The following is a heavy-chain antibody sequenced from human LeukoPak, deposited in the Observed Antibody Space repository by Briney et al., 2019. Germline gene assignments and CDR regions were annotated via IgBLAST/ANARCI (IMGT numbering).Heavy chain of an antibody. CDR3: AREAVVVPAAITPSDYYYYYMDV. CDR1: GYTFTSYY. D-gene: IGHD2-2*02. J-gene: IGHJ6*03. V-gene: IGHV1-46*01. Sequence: GASVKVSCKASGYTFTSYYMHWVRQAPGQGLEWMGIINPSGGSTSYAQKFQGRVTMTRDTSTSTVYMELSSLRSEDTAVYYCAREAVVVPAAITPSDYYYYYMDVWGKGTTVTVSS. CDR2: INPSGGST.